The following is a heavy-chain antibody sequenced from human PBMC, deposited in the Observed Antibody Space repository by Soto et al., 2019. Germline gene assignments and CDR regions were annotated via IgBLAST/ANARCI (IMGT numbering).Heavy chain of an antibody. V-gene: IGHV1-3*01. J-gene: IGHJ6*02. Sequence: QVQLVQSGAEVKKPGASVKVSCKASGYTFTSYAMHWVRQAPGQRLEWMGWINAGNGNTKYSQKFQGRVTITRDTSASTAYMELSSLRSEDTAVYYCARVDRGTYGMDVWGQGTTVTGSS. CDR1: GYTFTSYA. CDR2: INAGNGNT. CDR3: ARVDRGTYGMDV. D-gene: IGHD3-22*01.